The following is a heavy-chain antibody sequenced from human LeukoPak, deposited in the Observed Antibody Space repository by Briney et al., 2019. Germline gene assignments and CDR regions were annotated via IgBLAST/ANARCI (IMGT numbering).Heavy chain of an antibody. D-gene: IGHD2/OR15-2a*01. J-gene: IGHJ4*02. V-gene: IGHV3-48*04. CDR2: ISRSSSTI. CDR1: GFTFSSYS. Sequence: PGGSLRLSCAASGFTFSSYSMNWVRQAPGKGLEWVSHISRSSSTIYYADSVKGRFTISRDNAKNSLYLQMNSLRAEDTAVYYCARDFYMWGQGTLVTVSS. CDR3: ARDFYM.